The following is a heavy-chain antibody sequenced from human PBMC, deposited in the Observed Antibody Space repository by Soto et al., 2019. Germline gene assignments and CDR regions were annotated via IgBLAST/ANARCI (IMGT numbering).Heavy chain of an antibody. D-gene: IGHD5-18*01. CDR3: ASGGGIQLWQYYYYGMDV. V-gene: IGHV4-34*01. Sequence: KTSETLSLTCAVYGGSFSGYYWSWIRQPPGKGLEWIGEINHSGSTNYNPSLKSRVTISVDTSKNQFSLKLSSVTAADTAVYYCASGGGIQLWQYYYYGMDVWGQGTTVTV. CDR1: GGSFSGYY. J-gene: IGHJ6*02. CDR2: INHSGST.